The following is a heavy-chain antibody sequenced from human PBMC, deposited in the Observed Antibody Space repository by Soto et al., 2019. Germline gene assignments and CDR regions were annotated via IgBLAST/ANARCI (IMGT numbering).Heavy chain of an antibody. J-gene: IGHJ6*02. D-gene: IGHD3-10*01. CDR2: IYFSGST. V-gene: IGHV4-39*07. Sequence: SETLSLTCTVSGGSINSTGYYWGWIRQPPGKGLEWIGSIYFSGSTNYNPSLKSRVTISVDTSKNQFSLKLSSVTAADTAVYYCARDSRSVGSGSYYGPLKYYYYYGMDVWGQGTTVTVSS. CDR3: ARDSRSVGSGSYYGPLKYYYYYGMDV. CDR1: GGSINSTGYY.